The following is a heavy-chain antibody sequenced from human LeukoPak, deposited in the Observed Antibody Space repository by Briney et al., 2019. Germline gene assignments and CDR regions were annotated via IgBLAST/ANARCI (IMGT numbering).Heavy chain of an antibody. D-gene: IGHD1-26*01. V-gene: IGHV3-21*01. CDR1: GFTFSSYS. CDR3: ARDRKVEPLPGK. Sequence: PGGSLRLSCAASGFTFSSYSLNWVRQAPGKGLEWVASVSSTSFHIYYADSVKGRFTISRDNAKNSLYLQLNSLRAEDTAVYYCARDRKVEPLPGKWGQGILVTVSS. J-gene: IGHJ4*02. CDR2: VSSTSFHI.